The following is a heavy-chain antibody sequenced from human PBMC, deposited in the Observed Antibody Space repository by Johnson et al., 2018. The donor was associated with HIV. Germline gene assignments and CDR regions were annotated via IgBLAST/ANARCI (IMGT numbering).Heavy chain of an antibody. CDR3: ARARIPGRAFDI. D-gene: IGHD1-14*01. CDR1: GFTFSSYD. J-gene: IGHJ3*02. CDR2: IGTGGDT. V-gene: IGHV3-13*01. Sequence: VQLVESGGGLVQPGGSLRLSCAVYGFTFSSYDMHWVRQGTGKGLEWVSDIGTGGDTYYPGSVKGRFTISRENAKNSLYLQMNSLRAGDTAVYYCARARIPGRAFDIWGQGTMVTVSS.